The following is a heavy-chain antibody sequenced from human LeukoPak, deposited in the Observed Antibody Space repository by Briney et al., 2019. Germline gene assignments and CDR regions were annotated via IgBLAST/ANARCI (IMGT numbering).Heavy chain of an antibody. Sequence: GGSLRLSCAASGFSLSIYVMVWVRQAPGKGLEWIASTGLSSSYIGYADSVKGRFTISRDNGENSVYLQMNSLRAEDTAVYFCARERSYCSGATCSLDLWGQGTLVTVSS. CDR2: TGLSSSYI. CDR1: GFSLSIYV. CDR3: ARERSYCSGATCSLDL. V-gene: IGHV3-21*01. D-gene: IGHD2-15*01. J-gene: IGHJ5*02.